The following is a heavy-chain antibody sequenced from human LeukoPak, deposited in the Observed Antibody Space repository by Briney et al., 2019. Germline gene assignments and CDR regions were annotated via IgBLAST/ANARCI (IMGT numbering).Heavy chain of an antibody. Sequence: SETLSLTCTVSGGSISSSSYYWGCIRQPPGKGLECIGSIYYSGSTYYNPSLKSRVTISVDTSKNQFSLKLSSVTAADTAVYYCARLRGLGDYFDYWGQGTLVTVSS. CDR3: ARLRGLGDYFDY. CDR1: GGSISSSSYY. J-gene: IGHJ4*02. CDR2: IYYSGST. D-gene: IGHD5-12*01. V-gene: IGHV4-39*07.